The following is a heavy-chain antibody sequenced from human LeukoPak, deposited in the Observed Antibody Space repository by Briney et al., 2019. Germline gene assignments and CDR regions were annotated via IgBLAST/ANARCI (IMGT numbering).Heavy chain of an antibody. CDR2: INAYNGNT. D-gene: IGHD3-16*01. V-gene: IGHV1-18*01. Sequence: ASVKVSCKASGYTFNSYSINWVRQAPGQGLEWMGSINAYNGNTNYAQKVQGRVTVTTDTSTSTAYMELRSLRSDDTALYYCARDGFRGPSDYWGQGTLVTVSS. CDR1: GYTFNSYS. J-gene: IGHJ4*02. CDR3: ARDGFRGPSDY.